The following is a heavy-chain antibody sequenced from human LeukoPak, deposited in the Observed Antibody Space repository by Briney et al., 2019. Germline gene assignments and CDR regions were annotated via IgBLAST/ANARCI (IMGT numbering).Heavy chain of an antibody. CDR2: ISSSSSYI. D-gene: IGHD2-2*01. CDR3: AREAVYSSTSWSDY. CDR1: GFTFSSYS. Sequence: KPGGSLRLSCAASGFTFSSYSMNWVRQAPGKGLEWVSSISSSSSYIYYADSVKGRFTISGDNAKNSVYLQMNSLRAEDTAVYYCAREAVYSSTSWSDYWGQGTLVTVSS. V-gene: IGHV3-21*01. J-gene: IGHJ4*02.